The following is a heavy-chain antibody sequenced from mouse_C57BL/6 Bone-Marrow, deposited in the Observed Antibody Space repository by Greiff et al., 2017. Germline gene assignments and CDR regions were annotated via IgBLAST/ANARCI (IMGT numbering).Heavy chain of an antibody. J-gene: IGHJ4*01. CDR2: IDPENGDT. Sequence: EVQLQQSGAELVRPGASVKLSCTASGFNITDDYMHWVKQRPEQGLEWIGRIDPENGDTEYAPKFQGKATLTADTSSNTAYLQLSSLTSEDTAVYYCATRIYSGSVCDYGGQGTSVTVSS. D-gene: IGHD1-1*01. CDR3: ATRIYSGSVCDY. V-gene: IGHV14-4*01. CDR1: GFNITDDY.